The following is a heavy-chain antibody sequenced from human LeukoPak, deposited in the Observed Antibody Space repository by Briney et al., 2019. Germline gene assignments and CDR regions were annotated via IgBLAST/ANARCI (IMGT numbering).Heavy chain of an antibody. CDR2: IKSKGDGETT. V-gene: IGHV3-15*01. J-gene: IGHJ4*02. Sequence: GGSLRLSCAASGFTFSSYGMHGVRQAPGKGLEWVGRIKSKGDGETTDYAAPVKGRFTISRDDSNNMVYLQMNSLKIEDTAVYYCAIDEPNYAPYDFDYWGQGTLVTVSS. CDR1: GFTFSSYG. D-gene: IGHD4/OR15-4a*01. CDR3: AIDEPNYAPYDFDY.